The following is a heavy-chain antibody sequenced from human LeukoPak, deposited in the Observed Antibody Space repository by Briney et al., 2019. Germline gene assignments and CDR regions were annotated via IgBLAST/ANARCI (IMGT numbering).Heavy chain of an antibody. CDR3: ARGERVVVPAAPSFDP. V-gene: IGHV4-34*01. D-gene: IGHD2-2*01. CDR1: GGSFTGYY. Sequence: SETLSLTCAVYGGSFTGYYWSWIRQPPGKGLEWIGEINHSGTTTYNPPLKSRVTISVDTSKSQFSLKLISVTAADTAVYYCARGERVVVPAAPSFDPWGQGTLVTVSS. CDR2: INHSGTT. J-gene: IGHJ5*02.